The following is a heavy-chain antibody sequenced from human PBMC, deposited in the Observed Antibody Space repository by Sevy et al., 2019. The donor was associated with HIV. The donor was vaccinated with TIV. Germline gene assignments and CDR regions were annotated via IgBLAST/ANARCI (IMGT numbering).Heavy chain of an antibody. CDR2: ISGSGGST. J-gene: IGHJ4*02. CDR1: GFTFSSYA. Sequence: GGSLRLSCAASGFTFSSYAMTWVRQAPGKGLEWVSAISGSGGSTYSADSVKGRLTISRDNSKNTLYLQLNSLRAEDTAVYFCAKDSKPYYYDSSGYHNWGQGTLVTVSS. V-gene: IGHV3-23*01. CDR3: AKDSKPYYYDSSGYHN. D-gene: IGHD3-22*01.